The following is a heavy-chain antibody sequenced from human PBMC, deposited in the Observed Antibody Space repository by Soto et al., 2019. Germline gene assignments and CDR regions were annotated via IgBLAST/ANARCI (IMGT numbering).Heavy chain of an antibody. CDR3: ARDTSEAGGWSVDY. J-gene: IGHJ4*02. CDR1: RFTFSNYA. Sequence: QVQLVESGGGVVQPGRSLRLSCAASRFTFSNYAMHWVRQAPGKGLEWVEVIWYDGSNSYYADSVKGRFSISGDNSKNTVYLQMNSLRVEDTAVYFCARDTSEAGGWSVDYWGQGTLVTVSS. CDR2: IWYDGSNS. V-gene: IGHV3-33*01. D-gene: IGHD6-19*01.